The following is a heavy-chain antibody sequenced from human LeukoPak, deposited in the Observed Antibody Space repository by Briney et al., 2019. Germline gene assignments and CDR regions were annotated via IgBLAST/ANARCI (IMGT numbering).Heavy chain of an antibody. CDR2: IKEDGSED. CDR3: ARDADGYED. V-gene: IGHV3-7*01. J-gene: IGHJ4*02. Sequence: GGSLRLTCAASGFTFSRAWMSWVRQAPGKGLEWVANIKEDGSEDYYADSVKGRFAISKDNAKNSLYLQMNNLRAEDTAMYYCARDADGYEDWGQGTLVIVSS. CDR1: GFTFSRAW. D-gene: IGHD5-24*01.